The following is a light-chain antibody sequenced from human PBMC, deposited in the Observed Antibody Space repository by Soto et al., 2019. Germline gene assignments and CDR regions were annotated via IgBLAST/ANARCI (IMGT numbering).Light chain of an antibody. Sequence: IQGTQSPSSLSASVGDRITITCRASPGMSSYLAWYQQKPGKAPKLLIYAAYTLQSGVPSRFSGSGSGTDFTLTISSLQPEDFATYYCQQLDSYPTFGGGTKVEIK. CDR3: QQLDSYPT. J-gene: IGKJ4*01. CDR2: AAY. CDR1: PGMSSY. V-gene: IGKV1-9*01.